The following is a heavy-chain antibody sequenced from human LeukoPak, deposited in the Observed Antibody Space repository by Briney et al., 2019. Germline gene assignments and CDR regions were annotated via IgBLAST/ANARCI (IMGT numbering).Heavy chain of an antibody. D-gene: IGHD6-19*01. CDR1: GFSFSSYS. Sequence: PGGSLRLSCAASGFSFSSYSMNWVRQAPGKGLEWVSSISGSSGYMFYADSVKGRFTISRDNAKNSLYLQMNSLRAEDTAVYYCARDGYSSGRHGYYFDYWGQGTVVTVSS. J-gene: IGHJ4*02. CDR3: ARDGYSSGRHGYYFDY. CDR2: ISGSSGYM. V-gene: IGHV3-21*01.